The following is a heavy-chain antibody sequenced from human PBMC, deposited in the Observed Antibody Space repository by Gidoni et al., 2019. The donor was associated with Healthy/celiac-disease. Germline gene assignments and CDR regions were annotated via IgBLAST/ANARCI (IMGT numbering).Heavy chain of an antibody. CDR2: IIPFYGTA. Sequence: QVQLVQSGAEVKKPGSSVKVSCKASGGTFSSYATSWVRQAPGQGLEWMGGIIPFYGTANYAQKFQGRVTITADESTSTAYMELSSLRSEDTAVYYCARELADIVVVPAAIRNGERYYYYYMDVWGKGTTVTVSS. J-gene: IGHJ6*03. D-gene: IGHD2-2*01. V-gene: IGHV1-69*01. CDR1: GGTFSSYA. CDR3: ARELADIVVVPAAIRNGERYYYYYMDV.